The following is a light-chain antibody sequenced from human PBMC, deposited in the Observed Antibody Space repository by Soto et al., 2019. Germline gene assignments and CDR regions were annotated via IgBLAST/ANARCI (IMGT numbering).Light chain of an antibody. CDR3: QQYGSSPPN. Sequence: EIVLTQSPGTLSLSPGERATLSCRASQNVYNNYLAWYQQKPGQAPRLLINGASSRATGIPDRFSGSGSGTDFTLRISRLEPEDFAVYYCQQYGSSPPNFGGGTKVAIQ. CDR1: QNVYNNY. CDR2: GAS. J-gene: IGKJ4*01. V-gene: IGKV3-20*01.